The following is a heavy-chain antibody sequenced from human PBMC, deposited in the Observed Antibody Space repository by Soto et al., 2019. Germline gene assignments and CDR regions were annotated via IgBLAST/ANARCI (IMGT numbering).Heavy chain of an antibody. V-gene: IGHV4-59*01. D-gene: IGHD6-19*01. J-gene: IGHJ4*02. CDR1: GDFLTTYY. CDR2: IFYGGHT. Sequence: ASETLSLTCDVSGDFLTTYYWNWIRQSPGKGLEWIGYIFYGGHTNYNPSLRGRATISVGTSKNQFSLKLSSVTAADTAVHYCARSPQYSSGWNGGFDYWGQGTLVTVSS. CDR3: ARSPQYSSGWNGGFDY.